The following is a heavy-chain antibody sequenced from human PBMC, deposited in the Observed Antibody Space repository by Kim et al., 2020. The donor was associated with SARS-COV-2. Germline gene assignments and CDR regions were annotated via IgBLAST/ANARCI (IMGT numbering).Heavy chain of an antibody. CDR2: INHSGNT. J-gene: IGHJ4*01. CDR3: AVLQTDTGSYFRFDY. V-gene: IGHV4-4*02. D-gene: IGHD1-26*01. Sequence: SETLSLTCAVSGDSISTSNWWSWVRQPPGKGLEWIGEINHSGNTNYNPSLKSRVSISVDKSKNQFSLKLNSVTAEDTAAYYCAVLQTDTGSYFRFDYGS. CDR1: GDSISTSNW.